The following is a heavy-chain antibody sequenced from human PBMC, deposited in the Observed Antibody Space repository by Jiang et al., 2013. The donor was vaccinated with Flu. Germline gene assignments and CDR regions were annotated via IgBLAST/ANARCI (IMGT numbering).Heavy chain of an antibody. V-gene: IGHV4-39*01. CDR3: ARPKVSSSSEAFDI. J-gene: IGHJ3*02. Sequence: LKSRVTISVDTSKNQXSLKLSSVTAADTAVYYCARPKVSSSSEAFDIWGQGTMVTVSS. D-gene: IGHD6-6*01.